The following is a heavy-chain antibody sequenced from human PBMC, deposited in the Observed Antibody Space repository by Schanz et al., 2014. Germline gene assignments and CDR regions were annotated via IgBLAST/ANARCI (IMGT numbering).Heavy chain of an antibody. V-gene: IGHV1-2*02. Sequence: QVQLVQSGAELKKPGASVKVSCKASGYTFTGYYMHWVRQAPGQGLEWMGWINPNSGGTNYAQKFQGRVTMTRDTSISTAYMELSRLRSDDTAVYYCAGATYSSSWYGGSEYFQHWGQGTLVTVSS. D-gene: IGHD6-13*01. CDR3: AGATYSSSWYGGSEYFQH. CDR2: INPNSGGT. CDR1: GYTFTGYY. J-gene: IGHJ1*01.